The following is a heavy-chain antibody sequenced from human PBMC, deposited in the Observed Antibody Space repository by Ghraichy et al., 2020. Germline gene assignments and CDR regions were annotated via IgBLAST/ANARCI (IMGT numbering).Heavy chain of an antibody. CDR2: ISSSSSTI. CDR1: GFTFGSCT. J-gene: IGHJ1*01. Sequence: GGSLRLSCAASGFTFGSCTMSWVRQAPGKGLEWVSYISSSSSTIHYADSVRGRFTISRDNSKNTLYLQMNSLRDEDTGVYYCAGEIGAGGCIQHWGRGILVTVSS. CDR3: AGEIGAGGCIQH. D-gene: IGHD1-26*01. V-gene: IGHV3-48*02.